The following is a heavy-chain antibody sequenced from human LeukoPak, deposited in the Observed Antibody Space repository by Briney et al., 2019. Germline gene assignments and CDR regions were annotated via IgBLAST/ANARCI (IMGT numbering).Heavy chain of an antibody. CDR3: ARGSLLLWFGELGFRGWFDP. Sequence: PSETLSLTCTVSGGSISSSSYYWAWIRQPPGKGLEWIGEINHSGSTNYNPSLKSRVTISVDTSKNQFPLKLSSVTAADTAVYYCARGSLLLWFGELGFRGWFDPWGQGTLVTVSS. D-gene: IGHD3-10*01. CDR2: INHSGST. CDR1: GGSISSSSYY. J-gene: IGHJ5*02. V-gene: IGHV4-39*06.